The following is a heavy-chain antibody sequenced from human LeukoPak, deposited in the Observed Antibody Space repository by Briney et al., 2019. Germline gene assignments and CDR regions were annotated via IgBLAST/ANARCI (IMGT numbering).Heavy chain of an antibody. CDR2: IYTSGGT. J-gene: IGHJ4*02. Sequence: TPSQTLSLTCTVSGGSISSGSYYWSWIRQPAGKGLEWIGRIYTSGGTNYNPSLKSRVTISVDTSKNQFSLKLSSVTAADTAVYYCARARPSSYYYYDSSGYPYYFDYWGQGTLVTVSS. CDR1: GGSISSGSYY. V-gene: IGHV4-61*02. D-gene: IGHD3-22*01. CDR3: ARARPSSYYYYDSSGYPYYFDY.